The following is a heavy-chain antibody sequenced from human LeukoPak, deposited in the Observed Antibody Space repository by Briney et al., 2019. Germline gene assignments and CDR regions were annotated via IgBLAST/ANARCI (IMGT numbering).Heavy chain of an antibody. Sequence: SETLSLTCTVSGGSFRSSSYYWGWIRQPPGKGLEWIGTIYYSGSTYYNPSLKSRVTVSVDTSKNHFSLKLSSVTAADTAVYYCATGGSSPNYYYYGMDVWGQGTTVTVSS. D-gene: IGHD6-13*01. CDR1: GGSFRSSSYY. J-gene: IGHJ6*02. V-gene: IGHV4-39*07. CDR2: IYYSGST. CDR3: ATGGSSPNYYYYGMDV.